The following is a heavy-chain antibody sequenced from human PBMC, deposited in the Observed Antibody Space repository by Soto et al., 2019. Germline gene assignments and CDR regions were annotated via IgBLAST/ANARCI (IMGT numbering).Heavy chain of an antibody. J-gene: IGHJ4*02. V-gene: IGHV4-34*01. D-gene: IGHD5-12*01. CDR1: VGSFSGYY. CDR3: ARRWARSFDY. CDR2: INHXGIT. Sequence: XXTLPLTCAVYVGSFSGYYWSWIRQPPGKGLQALXEINHXGITNSNPYLXXRVTISVXXYKNKFSLKLSSVPAADTAVYYCARRWARSFDYWGQETLATAPS.